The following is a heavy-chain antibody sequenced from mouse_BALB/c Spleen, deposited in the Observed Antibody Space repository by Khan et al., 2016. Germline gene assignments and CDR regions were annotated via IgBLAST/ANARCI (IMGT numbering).Heavy chain of an antibody. Sequence: QMQLEESGPGLVAPSQSLSITCTVSGFSLTSYGVHWVRQPPGKGLEWLGVIWAGGSTNYYSALMSRLSISKDNSKSQVFLKMNRLQTDDTAMYYWARVYGNHLYAMDYWGQGTSVTVSS. D-gene: IGHD2-10*02. V-gene: IGHV2-9*02. CDR1: GFSLTSYG. J-gene: IGHJ4*01. CDR2: IWAGGST. CDR3: ARVYGNHLYAMDY.